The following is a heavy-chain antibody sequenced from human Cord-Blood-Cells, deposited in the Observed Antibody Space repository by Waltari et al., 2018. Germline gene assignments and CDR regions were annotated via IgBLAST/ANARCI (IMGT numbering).Heavy chain of an antibody. CDR2: INHSGST. CDR3: ASRGDSGYDDY. V-gene: IGHV4-34*01. J-gene: IGHJ4*02. Sequence: QVQLQQWGAGLLKPAETLSLTCAVYGGSFSVYYWSWIRQPPGKGLEWIGEINHSGSTNYNPSLKSRVTISVDTSKNQFSLKLSSVTAADTAVYYCASRGDSGYDDYWGQGTLVTVSS. CDR1: GGSFSVYY. D-gene: IGHD5-12*01.